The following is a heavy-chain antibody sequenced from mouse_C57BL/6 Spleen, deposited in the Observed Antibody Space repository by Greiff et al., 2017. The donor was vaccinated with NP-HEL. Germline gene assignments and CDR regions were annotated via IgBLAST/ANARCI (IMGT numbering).Heavy chain of an antibody. CDR3: ARNYYYGSSWYFEV. CDR2: IWSGGST. V-gene: IGHV2-2*01. CDR1: GFSLTSYG. D-gene: IGHD1-1*01. J-gene: IGHJ1*03. Sequence: VQLQQSGPGLVQPSQSLSITCTVSGFSLTSYGVHWVRQSPGKGLEWLGVIWSGGSTDYNAAFISRLSISKDNSKSQVFFKMNSLQADDTAIYYCARNYYYGSSWYFEVWGTGTTGTVSS.